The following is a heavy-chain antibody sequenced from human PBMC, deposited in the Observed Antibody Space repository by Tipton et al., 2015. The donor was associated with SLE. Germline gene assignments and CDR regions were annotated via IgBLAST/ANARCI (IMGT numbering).Heavy chain of an antibody. J-gene: IGHJ4*02. CDR3: ARDSGDSSSWYLDY. CDR2: IYYSGST. D-gene: IGHD6-13*01. CDR1: GGSISSYY. V-gene: IGHV4-59*12. Sequence: TLSLTCTVSGGSISSYYWSWIRQPPGKGLEWIGYIYYSGSTNYNPSLKSRVTISVDSSKNQFSLKLRSVTAADTAVYYCARDSGDSSSWYLDYWGQGTLVTVSS.